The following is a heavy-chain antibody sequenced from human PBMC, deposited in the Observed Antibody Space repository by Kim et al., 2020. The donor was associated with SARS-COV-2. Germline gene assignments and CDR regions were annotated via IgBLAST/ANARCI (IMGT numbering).Heavy chain of an antibody. CDR1: GFTFSSYW. J-gene: IGHJ4*02. D-gene: IGHD3-22*01. CDR2: IKQDGSEK. Sequence: GGSLRLSCAASGFTFSSYWMSWVRQAPGKGLEWVANIKQDGSEKYYVDSVKGRFTISRDNAKNSLYLQMNSLRAEDTAVYYCARARYYDSSGYYYDWGQGTLVTVSS. CDR3: ARARYYDSSGYYYD. V-gene: IGHV3-7*01.